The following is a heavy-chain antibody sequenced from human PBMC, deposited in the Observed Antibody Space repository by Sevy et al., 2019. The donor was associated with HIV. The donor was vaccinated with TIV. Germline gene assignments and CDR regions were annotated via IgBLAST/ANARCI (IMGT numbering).Heavy chain of an antibody. J-gene: IGHJ4*02. CDR2: ISGSGGDT. V-gene: IGHV3-23*01. Sequence: GGCLRLSCAASGFTFSSYAMSWVRQAPGKGLEWVSGISGSGGDTYYADLVKGRFTISRDSSKNTLHLQMNSLRAEDTALYYCAKGMGKLSLSGLDYWGQGTLVTVSS. CDR1: GFTFSSYA. CDR3: AKGMGKLSLSGLDY. D-gene: IGHD3-16*02.